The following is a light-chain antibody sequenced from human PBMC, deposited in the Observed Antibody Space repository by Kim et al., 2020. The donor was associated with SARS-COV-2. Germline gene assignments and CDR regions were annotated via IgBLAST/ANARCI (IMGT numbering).Light chain of an antibody. V-gene: IGKV1-6*02. CDR2: AAS. CDR1: QDIRKE. CDR3: LQDYNYPWA. Sequence: AIQMTQSPPFLSASVGDTVSITCRASQDIRKELGWYQQRPGQAPNLLIYAASTLQSGVPSRLSGSGSGTNFTLTISSLQPGDIATYYCLQDYNYPWAFGQGTKVDIK. J-gene: IGKJ1*01.